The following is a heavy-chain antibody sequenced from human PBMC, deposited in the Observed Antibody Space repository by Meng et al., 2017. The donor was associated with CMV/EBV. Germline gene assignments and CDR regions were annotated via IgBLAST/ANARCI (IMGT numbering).Heavy chain of an antibody. CDR2: IYCSGNT. J-gene: IGHJ4*02. CDR1: GGSISSSSYY. CDR3: ARGTANWGLYFDY. V-gene: IGHV4-39*01. Sequence: GSLRLSCTVSGGSISSSSYYWGWTRQPPGKGLEWIGSIYCSGNTYYNPSLKSRVTISVDTSKNQFSLKLSSVTAADTAVYYCARGTANWGLYFDYWGQGTLVTVSS. D-gene: IGHD7-27*01.